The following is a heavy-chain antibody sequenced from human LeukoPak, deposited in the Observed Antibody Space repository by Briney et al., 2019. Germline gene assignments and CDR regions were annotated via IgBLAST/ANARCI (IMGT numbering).Heavy chain of an antibody. CDR3: ARGGYGSSWYYYYYGMDV. J-gene: IGHJ6*02. CDR1: GGTFSSYA. Sequence: ASVKVSCKASGGTFSSYAINWVRQATGQGLEWMGWMNPNSGNTGYAQKFQGRVTMTRNTSISTAYMELSSLRSEDTAVYYCARGGYGSSWYYYYYGMDVWGQGTTVTVSS. CDR2: MNPNSGNT. V-gene: IGHV1-8*02. D-gene: IGHD6-13*01.